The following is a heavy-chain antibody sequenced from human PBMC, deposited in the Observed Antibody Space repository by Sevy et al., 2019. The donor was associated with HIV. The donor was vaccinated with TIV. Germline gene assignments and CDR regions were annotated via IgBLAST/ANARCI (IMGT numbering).Heavy chain of an antibody. CDR2: IHSDDTT. Sequence: GGSLRLSCVVSGFTFTTSGMHWVRQAPGKGLEGVSVIHSDDTTYHADSVKDRFTISRDNFKNTLYLHMSSLRDEDTAVYYCARGKSGYGYALNYWGQGTLVTVSS. D-gene: IGHD5-18*01. V-gene: IGHV3-66*01. CDR3: ARGKSGYGYALNY. CDR1: GFTFTTSG. J-gene: IGHJ4*02.